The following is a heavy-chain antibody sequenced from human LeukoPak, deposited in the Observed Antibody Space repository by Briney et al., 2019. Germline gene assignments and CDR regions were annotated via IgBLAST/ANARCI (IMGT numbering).Heavy chain of an antibody. J-gene: IGHJ4*02. CDR1: GFTCGTYS. D-gene: IGHD6-13*01. V-gene: IGHV3-30*18. CDR2: ISYDGSNK. CDR3: AKDRSRYSSSWYYFDY. Sequence: PGGSLRLSCAASGFTCGTYSMNWVRQAPGKGLEWVAVISYDGSNKYYADSVKGRFTISRDNSKNTLYLQMNSLRAEDTAVYYCAKDRSRYSSSWYYFDYWGQGTLVTVSS.